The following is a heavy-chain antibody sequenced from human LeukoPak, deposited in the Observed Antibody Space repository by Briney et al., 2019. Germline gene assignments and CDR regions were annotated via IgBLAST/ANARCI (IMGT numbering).Heavy chain of an antibody. J-gene: IGHJ5*02. CDR1: GYTFTGYY. V-gene: IGHV1-2*02. D-gene: IGHD1-26*01. Sequence: GASVKVSCKASGYTFTGYYMHWVRQAPGQGLEWMGWINPNSGGTNYAQKFQGRVTMTRDTSISTAYMELSRLRSDDTAVYYCARDPDIVGATGNWFDPWGQGTLVTVSS. CDR3: ARDPDIVGATGNWFDP. CDR2: INPNSGGT.